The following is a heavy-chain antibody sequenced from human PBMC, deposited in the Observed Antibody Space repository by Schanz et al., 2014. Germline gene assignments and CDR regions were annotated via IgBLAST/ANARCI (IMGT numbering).Heavy chain of an antibody. V-gene: IGHV1-69*09. CDR2: IIPIRGIA. D-gene: IGHD2-2*02. CDR3: AGTYCSSTSCYTGYYYMDV. J-gene: IGHJ6*03. Sequence: QVQLIQSGAEVKKPGSSVKVSCKASGYTFSSYTISWVRQAPGQGLEWMGRIIPIRGIANYAQNFQGRVTITADKSTSTAYMELTSLRSEDTAVYYCAGTYCSSTSCYTGYYYMDVWGKGTTVTVSS. CDR1: GYTFSSYT.